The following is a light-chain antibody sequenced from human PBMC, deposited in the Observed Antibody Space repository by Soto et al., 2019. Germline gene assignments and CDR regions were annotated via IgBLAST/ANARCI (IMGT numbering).Light chain of an antibody. CDR3: CSYTVGDTVV. J-gene: IGLJ2*01. Sequence: QSALTQPPSASGSPGQSVTISCTGTTTDVGGYDLVSWYQQHPGKAPKVIIYEVTKRPSGVPDRFFGSKSGSTASLTVSGLQSEDEAVYYCCSYTVGDTVVFGGGTKLTLL. CDR2: EVT. V-gene: IGLV2-8*01. CDR1: TTDVGGYDL.